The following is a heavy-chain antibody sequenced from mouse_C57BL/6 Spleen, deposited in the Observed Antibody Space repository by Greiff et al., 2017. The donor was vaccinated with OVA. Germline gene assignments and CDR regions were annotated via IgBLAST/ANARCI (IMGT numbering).Heavy chain of an antibody. V-gene: IGHV1-52*01. D-gene: IGHD1-1*01. CDR3: ASGSSYVDYDMDY. CDR2: IYPSDSET. CDR1: GYTFTSYW. J-gene: IGHJ4*01. Sequence: QVQLQQPGAELVRPGSSVKLSCKASGYTFTSYWMHWVKQRPRQGLEWIGNIYPSDSETNYNQKFKDKATLTVDKSSSTAYMQLSSLTSDDSEVYYCASGSSYVDYDMDYWGQGTSVTVSS.